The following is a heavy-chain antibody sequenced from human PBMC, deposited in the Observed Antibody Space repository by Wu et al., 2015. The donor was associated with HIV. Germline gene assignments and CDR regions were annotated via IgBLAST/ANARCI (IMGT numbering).Heavy chain of an antibody. Sequence: QVQLVQSGAEVKKPGASVKVSCKASGYTFTSYDINWVRQATGQGLEWMGWMNPNSGNTGYAQKFQGRVTMTRNTSISTAYMELSSLRSEDTAVYYCARGQGQWLVLSWSYYGMDVWGQGTTVTGLL. D-gene: IGHD6-19*01. CDR2: MNPNSGNT. CDR3: ARGQGQWLVLSWSYYGMDV. J-gene: IGHJ6*02. V-gene: IGHV1-8*01. CDR1: GYTFTSYD.